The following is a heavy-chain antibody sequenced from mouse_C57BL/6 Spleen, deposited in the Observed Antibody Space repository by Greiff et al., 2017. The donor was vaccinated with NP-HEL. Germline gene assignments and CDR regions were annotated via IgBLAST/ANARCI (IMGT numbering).Heavy chain of an antibody. D-gene: IGHD1-1*01. Sequence: EVKLVESGGGLVQPGGSLSLSCAASGFTFTDYYMSWVRQPPGKALEWLGFIRNKANGYTTEYSASVKGRFTISRDNSQSILYLQMNALRAEDSATYYCARPLYGSSPYYFDYWGQGTTLTVS. J-gene: IGHJ2*01. CDR1: GFTFTDYY. CDR2: IRNKANGYTT. CDR3: ARPLYGSSPYYFDY. V-gene: IGHV7-3*01.